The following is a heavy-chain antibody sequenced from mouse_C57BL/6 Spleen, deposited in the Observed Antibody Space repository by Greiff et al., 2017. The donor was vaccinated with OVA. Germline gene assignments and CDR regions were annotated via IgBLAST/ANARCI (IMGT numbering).Heavy chain of an antibody. CDR2: IRLKSDNYAT. Sequence: DVQLVESGGGLVQPGGSMKLSCVASGFTFSNYWMNWVRQSPEKGLEWVAQIRLKSDNYATHYAESVKGRFTISRDDSKSSVYLQMNNLRAEDTGIYYCTRLHGGFAYWGQGTLVTVSA. CDR3: TRLHGGFAY. CDR1: GFTFSNYW. V-gene: IGHV6-3*01. D-gene: IGHD1-2*01. J-gene: IGHJ3*01.